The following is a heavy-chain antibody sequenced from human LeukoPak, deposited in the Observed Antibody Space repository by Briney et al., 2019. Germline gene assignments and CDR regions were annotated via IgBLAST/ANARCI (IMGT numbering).Heavy chain of an antibody. V-gene: IGHV4-39*07. CDR1: GGSISSSSYY. D-gene: IGHD2-15*01. J-gene: IGHJ6*04. Sequence: SETLSLTCTVSGGSISSSSYYWGWIRQPPGKGLEWIGEINHSGSTNYNPSLKSRVTISVDTSKNQFSLKLSSVTAADTAVYYCARGSPYGAVVVVAATPLVLDVWGKGTTATVSS. CDR3: ARGSPYGAVVVVAATPLVLDV. CDR2: INHSGST.